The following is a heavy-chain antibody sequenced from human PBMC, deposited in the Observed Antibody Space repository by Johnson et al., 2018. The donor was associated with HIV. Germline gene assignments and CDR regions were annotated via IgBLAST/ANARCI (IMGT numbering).Heavy chain of an antibody. CDR3: ARDSAPGGGDYVGYGFDI. Sequence: QVQLVESGGGLVQPGGSLRLSCAASGFTFRDYYMNWMRQAPGKGLEWVSHISSSGSTIYYADSVKGRFTISRDNAKKSLYLQMNRLRAEDTAVYYCARDSAPGGGDYVGYGFDIWGQGTMVTVSS. D-gene: IGHD4-17*01. CDR2: ISSSGSTI. CDR1: GFTFRDYY. V-gene: IGHV3-11*04. J-gene: IGHJ3*02.